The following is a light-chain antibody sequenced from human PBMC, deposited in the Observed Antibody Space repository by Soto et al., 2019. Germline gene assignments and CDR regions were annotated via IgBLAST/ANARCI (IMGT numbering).Light chain of an antibody. CDR2: GAS. V-gene: IGKV3-20*01. J-gene: IGKJ5*01. CDR3: QQYGSSFIT. CDR1: QSVSGTY. Sequence: EIVLTQSPGTLSLSPGERATLSCRASQSVSGTYLAWYQQKPGRAPRLLIYGASSRATGIPDRFSGSGSGTDFTLTISRLEPEEFAVYYCQQYGSSFITFGQGTRLEIK.